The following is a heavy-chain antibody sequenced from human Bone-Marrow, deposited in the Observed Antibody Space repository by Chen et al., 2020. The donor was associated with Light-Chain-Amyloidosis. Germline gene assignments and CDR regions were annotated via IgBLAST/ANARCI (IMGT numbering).Heavy chain of an antibody. V-gene: IGHV3-7*03. CDR3: ARHIVWGAPDY. J-gene: IGHJ4*02. CDR2: IKQDTSDK. Sequence: EVQLVESGGGLVQPGGSLRLSCAASGLTFSDYWMSWVRQAPGKGLEWVANIKQDTSDKYYVDSVKCRFTISRDNATDSLYLQMSSLRAEDTAMYYCARHIVWGAPDYWGQGTLVTVSS. CDR1: GLTFSDYW. D-gene: IGHD3-16*01.